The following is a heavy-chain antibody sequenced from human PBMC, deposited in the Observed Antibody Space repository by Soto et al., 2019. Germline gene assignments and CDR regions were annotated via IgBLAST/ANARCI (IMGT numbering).Heavy chain of an antibody. Sequence: GGSLRLSCAASGFTFSSYAMHWVRQAPGKGLEWVAVISYDGSNKYYADSVKGRFTISRDNSKNTLYLQMTSLRAEDTAVYYWARDLQLRWFGEPSYYYDGMDVWGQGTTVTVSS. CDR3: ARDLQLRWFGEPSYYYDGMDV. J-gene: IGHJ6*02. CDR1: GFTFSSYA. D-gene: IGHD3-10*01. CDR2: ISYDGSNK. V-gene: IGHV3-30-3*01.